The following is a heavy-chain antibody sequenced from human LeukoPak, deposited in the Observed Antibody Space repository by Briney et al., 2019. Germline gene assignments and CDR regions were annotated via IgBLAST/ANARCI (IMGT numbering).Heavy chain of an antibody. J-gene: IGHJ4*02. Sequence: ASVKVSCKASGYTFTSYGISWVRQAPGQGLEWVGWISAYNGNTNYAQKLQGRVTMTTDTSTSTAYMELRSLRSDDTAVYYRARDLGGYDPLDYWGQGTLVTVSS. CDR3: ARDLGGYDPLDY. D-gene: IGHD3-3*01. CDR1: GYTFTSYG. CDR2: ISAYNGNT. V-gene: IGHV1-18*01.